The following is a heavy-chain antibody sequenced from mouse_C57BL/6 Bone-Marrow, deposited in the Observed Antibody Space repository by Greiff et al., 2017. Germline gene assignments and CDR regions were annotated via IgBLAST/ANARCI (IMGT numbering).Heavy chain of an antibody. Sequence: VQLQQSGAELVRPGASVKLSCTASGFNIKDDYMHWVKQRPEQGLEWIGWIDPENGDTEYASKFQGKATITADTSSNTAYLQLSSLTSADTAVYYCTKVYYDYDGFYWGQGTTLTVSS. D-gene: IGHD2-4*01. J-gene: IGHJ2*01. CDR3: TKVYYDYDGFY. CDR2: IDPENGDT. CDR1: GFNIKDDY. V-gene: IGHV14-4*01.